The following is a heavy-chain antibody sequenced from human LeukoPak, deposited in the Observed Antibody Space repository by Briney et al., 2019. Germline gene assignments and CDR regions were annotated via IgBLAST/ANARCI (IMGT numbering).Heavy chain of an antibody. CDR1: GFTFSGCD. V-gene: IGHV3-73*01. Sequence: GGSLKLSCAASGFTFSGCDMHWVRQASGKGLEWVGRITTKANRYATAYAASLKGRFTISRHDSKNTAYLQMNSLRTEDTAVYYCARSAFLVTAPGLYYSDYWGQGPLVAVSS. J-gene: IGHJ4*02. D-gene: IGHD6-13*01. CDR2: ITTKANRYAT. CDR3: ARSAFLVTAPGLYYSDY.